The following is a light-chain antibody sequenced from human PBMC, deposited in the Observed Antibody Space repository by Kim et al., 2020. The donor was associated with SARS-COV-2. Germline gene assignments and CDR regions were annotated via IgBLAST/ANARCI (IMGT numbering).Light chain of an antibody. CDR2: GSS. V-gene: IGKV3-20*01. Sequence: EIVLTQSPGTLSLSPGERATLSCRASQSVSSSYVAWYQQKPGQAPRLLIYGSSSRATGIPDRFSGSGSGTDFTLTISRLEPEDFAVYYCQKYGRSPLTFGGGTKVDIK. CDR1: QSVSSSY. J-gene: IGKJ4*01. CDR3: QKYGRSPLT.